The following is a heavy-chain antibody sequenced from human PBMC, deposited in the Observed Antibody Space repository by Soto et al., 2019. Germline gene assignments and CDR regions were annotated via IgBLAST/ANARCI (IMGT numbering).Heavy chain of an antibody. Sequence: PGGSLRLSCAASGFIFISYAMSWFRQTPGKGREWVSAISGIGETTYYADSVKRRFIHARDNSNNTVYLHTNSLRAEHAAIYYCAQLFVATGGSGGWAWHFDSWGQGDLVPVSS. V-gene: IGHV3-23*01. D-gene: IGHD6-25*01. CDR1: GFIFISYA. CDR2: ISGIGETT. CDR3: AQLFVATGGSGGWAWHFDS. J-gene: IGHJ4*02.